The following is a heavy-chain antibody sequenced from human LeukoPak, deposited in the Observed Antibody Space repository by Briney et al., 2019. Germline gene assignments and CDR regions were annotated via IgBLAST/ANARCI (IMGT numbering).Heavy chain of an antibody. CDR3: ARNRYSSSWFHGAFDI. Sequence: PGGSLRLSCAASGFTFSSYSLNWVRQAPGKGLEWVSSISSSSSYIYYADSVKGRFTISRDNAKNSLYLQMNSLRAEDTAVYYCARNRYSSSWFHGAFDIWGQGTMVTVSS. CDR2: ISSSSSYI. D-gene: IGHD6-13*01. J-gene: IGHJ3*02. CDR1: GFTFSSYS. V-gene: IGHV3-21*01.